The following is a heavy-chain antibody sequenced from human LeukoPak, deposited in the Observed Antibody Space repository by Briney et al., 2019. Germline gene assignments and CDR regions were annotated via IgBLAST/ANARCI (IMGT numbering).Heavy chain of an antibody. D-gene: IGHD2-21*02. CDR3: ARLSIVVVTAPPAFDY. CDR2: IYYSGST. CDR1: GGSISSYY. J-gene: IGHJ4*02. V-gene: IGHV4-59*08. Sequence: SETLSLTCTVSGGSISSYYWSWIRQPPGKGLEWIGYIYYSGSTNYNPSLKSRVTISVDTSKKQFSLKLSSVTAADTAVYYCARLSIVVVTAPPAFDYWGQGTLVTVSS.